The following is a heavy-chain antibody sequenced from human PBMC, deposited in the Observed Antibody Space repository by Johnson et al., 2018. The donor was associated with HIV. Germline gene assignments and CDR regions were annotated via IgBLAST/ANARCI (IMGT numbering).Heavy chain of an antibody. V-gene: IGHV3-30*04. Sequence: QVQLVESGGGVVQPGRSLRLSCAASGFTFSSYAMHWVRQAPGMGLEWVADISYDGRNKYYADSVKGRFTISRDNSKNTLYLQMNSLRVEDTAVYYCAKAVGGYAFDIWGQGTMVTVSS. CDR2: ISYDGRNK. J-gene: IGHJ3*02. CDR3: AKAVGGYAFDI. CDR1: GFTFSSYA. D-gene: IGHD1-26*01.